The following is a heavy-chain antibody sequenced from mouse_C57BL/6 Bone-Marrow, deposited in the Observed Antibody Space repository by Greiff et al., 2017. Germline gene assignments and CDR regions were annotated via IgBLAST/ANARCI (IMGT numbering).Heavy chain of an antibody. D-gene: IGHD3-3*01. Sequence: VKLQESGAELARPGASVKMSCKASGYTFTSYTMHWVKQRPGQGLEWIGYINPSSGYTKYNQKFKDKATLTADKSSSTAYMQLSSLTSEDSAVYYCARFPGLDWYFDVWGTGTTVTVSS. CDR1: GYTFTSYT. J-gene: IGHJ1*03. V-gene: IGHV1-4*01. CDR2: INPSSGYT. CDR3: ARFPGLDWYFDV.